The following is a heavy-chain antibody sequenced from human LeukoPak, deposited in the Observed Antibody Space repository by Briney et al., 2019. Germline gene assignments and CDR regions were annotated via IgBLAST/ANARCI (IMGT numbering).Heavy chain of an antibody. CDR1: GGSISSNNW. CDR3: ARAVAGASDLDY. J-gene: IGHJ4*02. V-gene: IGHV4-4*02. CDR2: IYHSGST. Sequence: QPSGTLSLTCAVSGGSISSNNWWSWFRQPPGKGLEWIGEIYHSGSTNYNPSLKSRVTISVDKSKNQFSLNLSSVTAADTAVYYCARAVAGASDLDYWGQGTLVTVSS. D-gene: IGHD6-19*01.